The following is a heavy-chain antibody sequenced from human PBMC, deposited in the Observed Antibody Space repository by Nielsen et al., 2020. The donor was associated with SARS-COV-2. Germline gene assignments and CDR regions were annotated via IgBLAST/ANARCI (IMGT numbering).Heavy chain of an antibody. V-gene: IGHV3-74*03. CDR2: IGRSGSDT. Sequence: WIRQPPGKGLVWVSRIGRSGSDTTYAESVKGRFTTSRDNAKNTLYLEMNSLRVEDTAIYYCVRDKDSPEMWGQGTMVTVSS. CDR3: VRDKDSPEM. D-gene: IGHD5-24*01. J-gene: IGHJ3*01.